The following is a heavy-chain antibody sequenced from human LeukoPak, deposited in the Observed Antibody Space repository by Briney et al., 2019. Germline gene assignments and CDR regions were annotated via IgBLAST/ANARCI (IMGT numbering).Heavy chain of an antibody. J-gene: IGHJ4*02. CDR2: ISSSSSHI. CDR3: ARVRGYSNYVSY. V-gene: IGHV3-21*01. CDR1: GFTFSSYS. D-gene: IGHD4-11*01. Sequence: PGGSLRLSCAASGFTFSSYSMNWVRQAPGKGLEWVSSISSSSSHIYYADSVKGRFTISRDNAKNSLYLQMNSLRAEDTAVYYCARVRGYSNYVSYWGQGTLVTVSS.